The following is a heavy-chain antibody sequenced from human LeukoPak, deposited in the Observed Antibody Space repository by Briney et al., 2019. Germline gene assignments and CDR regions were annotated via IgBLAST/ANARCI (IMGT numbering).Heavy chain of an antibody. CDR1: GFTFSSYW. Sequence: GGSLRLSCAASGFTFSSYWMSWVRQAPGKGLEWVANIKQDGSEKYYVDSVKGRFTISRDNAKNSLYLQMNSLRAEDTAVYYCARDVRFGELLMPWDYYYYMDVWGKGTTVTISS. D-gene: IGHD3-10*01. CDR2: IKQDGSEK. J-gene: IGHJ6*03. V-gene: IGHV3-7*01. CDR3: ARDVRFGELLMPWDYYYYMDV.